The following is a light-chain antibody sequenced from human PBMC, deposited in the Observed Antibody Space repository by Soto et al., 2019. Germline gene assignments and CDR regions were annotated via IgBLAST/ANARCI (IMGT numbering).Light chain of an antibody. CDR2: ATS. J-gene: IGKJ5*01. V-gene: IGKV3-20*01. CDR3: QQYGSSPT. CDR1: QSISRSD. Sequence: EIVLTQSPGTVSLSPGESATLSCRASQSISRSDLAWYQHRPGQSPRLLIYATSSRATGIPDRFTGGGAGTDFTLTISRLEPEDFAVYYCQQYGSSPTFGQGTRLEIK.